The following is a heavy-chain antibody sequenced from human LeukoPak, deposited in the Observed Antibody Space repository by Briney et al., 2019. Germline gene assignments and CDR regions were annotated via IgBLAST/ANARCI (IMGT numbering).Heavy chain of an antibody. Sequence: SETLSLTCAVSGGSIRRDGNLWGWIRQPPGKGLEWIGTISHGGRTYYNPSLKSRVTVSVETTKNQFSLKLSSVTAADTAVYYCASRYCSSTSCYKVGWFDPWGQGTLVTVSS. CDR1: GGSIRRDGNL. J-gene: IGHJ5*02. CDR2: ISHGGRT. V-gene: IGHV4-39*01. CDR3: ASRYCSSTSCYKVGWFDP. D-gene: IGHD2-2*02.